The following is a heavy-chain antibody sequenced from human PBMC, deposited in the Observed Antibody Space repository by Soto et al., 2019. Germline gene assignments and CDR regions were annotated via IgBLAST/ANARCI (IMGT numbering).Heavy chain of an antibody. CDR1: GYTFTSYA. J-gene: IGHJ3*02. CDR3: ARRTAAGTAFDI. D-gene: IGHD6-13*01. CDR2: ISAYNGNT. Sequence: GALVKVSCKASGYTFTSYAISWVRQAPGQGLEWMGWISAYNGNTNYAQKLQGRVTMTTDTSTSTAYMELRSLRSDDTAVYYCARRTAAGTAFDIWGQGTMVTVSS. V-gene: IGHV1-18*01.